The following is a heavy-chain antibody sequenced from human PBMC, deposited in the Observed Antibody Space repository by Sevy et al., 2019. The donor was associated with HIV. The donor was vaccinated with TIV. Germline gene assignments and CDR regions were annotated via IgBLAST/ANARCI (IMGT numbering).Heavy chain of an antibody. CDR3: TLSTAADYYGWGSTSVGWY. CDR2: IRSKANSYAK. J-gene: IGHJ4*02. Sequence: GGSLRLSCAASGFTFSGSAMHWVRQASGKGLEWVGRIRSKANSYAKAYAASVKGRFTIYRDDSKITAYLQMNSLKTEDTAVYYCTLSTAADYYGWGSTSVGWYWGQGTLVTVSS. D-gene: IGHD3-10*01. CDR1: GFTFSGSA. V-gene: IGHV3-73*01.